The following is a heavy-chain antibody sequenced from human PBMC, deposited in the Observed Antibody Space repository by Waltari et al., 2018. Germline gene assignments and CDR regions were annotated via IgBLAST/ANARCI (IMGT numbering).Heavy chain of an antibody. Sequence: EVQLVESGRGLVQPGGSLRLSCAASEFTVAYYWVTWVRQAPGKGLEWVANIKEDGSEKYYVDSVKGRFTISRDNAKNSLYLQMSSLRVEDTAVYYCATQSWSNFEYWGQGTLVTVSS. D-gene: IGHD3-3*01. CDR1: EFTVAYYW. V-gene: IGHV3-7*01. J-gene: IGHJ4*02. CDR3: ATQSWSNFEY. CDR2: IKEDGSEK.